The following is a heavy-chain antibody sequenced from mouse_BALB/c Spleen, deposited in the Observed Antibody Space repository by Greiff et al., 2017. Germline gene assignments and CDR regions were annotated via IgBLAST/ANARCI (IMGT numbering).Heavy chain of an antibody. CDR1: GFTFSSYA. D-gene: IGHD3-2*01. CDR2: ISSGGST. Sequence: EVKLVESGGGLVKPGGSLKLSCAASGFTFSSYAMSWVRQTPEKRLEWVASISSGGSTYYPDSVKGRFTISRDNARNILYLQMSSLRSEDTAMYYCAREARQLGLRRYYYAMDYWGQGTSVTVSS. CDR3: AREARQLGLRRYYYAMDY. J-gene: IGHJ4*01. V-gene: IGHV5-6-5*01.